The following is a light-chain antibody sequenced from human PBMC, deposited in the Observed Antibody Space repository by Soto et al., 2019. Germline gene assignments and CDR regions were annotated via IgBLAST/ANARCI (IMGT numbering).Light chain of an antibody. J-gene: IGKJ3*01. CDR2: GAS. CDR1: QDIRKY. CDR3: QHYDNLPPFT. V-gene: IGKV1-33*01. Sequence: DIQMTQSPSSLSASVGDRVTITCQASQDIRKYLNWYQQKPGRAPKLLIYGASNFETGVPSRFSGSGYGTDFAFTISSRQPEDIATYYCQHYDNLPPFTFGPGTKVAIK.